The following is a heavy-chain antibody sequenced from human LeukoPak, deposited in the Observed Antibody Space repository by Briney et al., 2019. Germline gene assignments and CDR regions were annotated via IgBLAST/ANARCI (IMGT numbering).Heavy chain of an antibody. CDR2: ISSSAGTR. D-gene: IGHD6-19*01. Sequence: PGGSLRLSCAASGFTFSSSEMNWVRQAPGKGLEWVSYISSSAGTRYYADSVKGRFTISRDNAKNSLYLQMNSLTAEDTAVYYCARVMKGSGDYHVFDYWGQGTLVT. CDR1: GFTFSSSE. V-gene: IGHV3-48*03. J-gene: IGHJ4*02. CDR3: ARVMKGSGDYHVFDY.